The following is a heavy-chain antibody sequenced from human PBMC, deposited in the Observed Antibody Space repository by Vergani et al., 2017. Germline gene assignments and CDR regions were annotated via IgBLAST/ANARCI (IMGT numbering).Heavy chain of an antibody. CDR2: ISYDGSNK. CDR3: AKDASGIAVAGDYYYGMDV. Sequence: QVQLVESGGGVVQPGRSLRLSCAASGFTFSSYGMHWVRQAPGKGLEWVAVISYDGSNKYYADSVKGRFTISRDNSKNTLYLQMNSLRAEDTAVYYCAKDASGIAVAGDYYYGMDVWGQGTTVTVSS. D-gene: IGHD6-19*01. V-gene: IGHV3-30*18. J-gene: IGHJ6*02. CDR1: GFTFSSYG.